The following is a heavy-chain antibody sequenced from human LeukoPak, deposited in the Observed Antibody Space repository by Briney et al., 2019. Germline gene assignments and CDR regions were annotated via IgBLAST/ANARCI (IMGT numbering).Heavy chain of an antibody. Sequence: SETLSLTCTVSAGSISSYYWSWNRQPAGQALEWIGRIYTSGSTNYNPSLKSRVTMSVDTSKNQFSLKLSSVTAADTAVYYCARDYSSPTDWFDPWGQGTLVTVSS. D-gene: IGHD6-13*01. CDR1: AGSISSYY. CDR2: IYTSGST. J-gene: IGHJ5*01. CDR3: ARDYSSPTDWFDP. V-gene: IGHV4-4*07.